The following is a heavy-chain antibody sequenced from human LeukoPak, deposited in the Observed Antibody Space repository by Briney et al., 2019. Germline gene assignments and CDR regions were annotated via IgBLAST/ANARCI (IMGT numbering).Heavy chain of an antibody. CDR1: GYTFTSYG. J-gene: IGHJ4*02. CDR2: ISAYNGNT. CDR3: ARGEPTRRRDGYNWDY. D-gene: IGHD5-24*01. V-gene: IGHV1-18*01. Sequence: ASVKVSCKASGYTFTSYGISWVRQAPGQGLEWMGWISAYNGNTNYAQKLQGRVTMTTDTSTSTAYMELTSLRSDDTAVYYCARGEPTRRRDGYNWDYWGQGTLVTVSS.